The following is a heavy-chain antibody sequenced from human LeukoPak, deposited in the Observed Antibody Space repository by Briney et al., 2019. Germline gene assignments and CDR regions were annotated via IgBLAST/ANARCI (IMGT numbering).Heavy chain of an antibody. CDR3: ARGGASTTGTTEGYYYYMDV. CDR2: INPNSGGA. CDR1: GYTFTSYD. Sequence: GASVKVSCKASGYTFTSYDINWVRQATGQGLEWMGWINPNSGGANYAQKFQGRVTMTRDTSTSTAYMELSRLRSDDTAVYYCARGGASTTGTTEGYYYYMDVWGKGTTVTVSS. V-gene: IGHV1-2*02. D-gene: IGHD1-1*01. J-gene: IGHJ6*03.